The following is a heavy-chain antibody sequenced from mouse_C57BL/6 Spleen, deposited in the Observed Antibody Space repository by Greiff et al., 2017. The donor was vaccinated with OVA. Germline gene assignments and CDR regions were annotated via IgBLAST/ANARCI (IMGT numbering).Heavy chain of an antibody. J-gene: IGHJ2*01. CDR3: ARLGANYFDY. Sequence: QVQLQQSGPELVKPGASVKISCKASGYAFSSSWMNWVKQRPGKGLEWIGRIYPGDGDTNYNGKFKGKATLTADKSSSTAYMQLSSLTSEDSAVYFCARLGANYFDYWGQGTTLTVSS. CDR1: GYAFSSSW. CDR2: IYPGDGDT. V-gene: IGHV1-82*01. D-gene: IGHD2-14*01.